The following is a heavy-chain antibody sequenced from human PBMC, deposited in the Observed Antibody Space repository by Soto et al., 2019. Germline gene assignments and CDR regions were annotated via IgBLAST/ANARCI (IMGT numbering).Heavy chain of an antibody. CDR1: GGSISDYY. Sequence: SETLSLTCTVSGGSISDYYLSWIRQPPGKGLEWIGYIYYSGSTNYNPSLRSRVTISVDTSKNQFSLKLSSVTAADTAVYYCARVRAAVYWFDPWGQGTLVTVSS. D-gene: IGHD6-13*01. CDR2: IYYSGST. V-gene: IGHV4-59*01. CDR3: ARVRAAVYWFDP. J-gene: IGHJ5*02.